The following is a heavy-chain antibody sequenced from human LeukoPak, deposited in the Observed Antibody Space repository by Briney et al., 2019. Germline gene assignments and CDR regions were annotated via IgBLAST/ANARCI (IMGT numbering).Heavy chain of an antibody. Sequence: GGSLRLSCAASEFTFSNYLMHWVRQAPGKGLEWVAVISYDGSSKYYADSVKGRFTISRDNSKNTLYLQMNSLRAEDTAVYYCARDLGGPFDYWGQGTLVTVSS. D-gene: IGHD2-15*01. V-gene: IGHV3-30*14. J-gene: IGHJ4*02. CDR3: ARDLGGPFDY. CDR2: ISYDGSSK. CDR1: EFTFSNYL.